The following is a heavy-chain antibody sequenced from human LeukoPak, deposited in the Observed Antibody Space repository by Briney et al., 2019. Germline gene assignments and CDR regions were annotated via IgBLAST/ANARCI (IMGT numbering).Heavy chain of an antibody. J-gene: IGHJ4*02. CDR2: IYNRGST. CDR3: ARERPSTYYYDSSGYPGGRYFDY. D-gene: IGHD3-22*01. V-gene: IGHV4-4*07. CDR1: GGSISSYY. Sequence: SETLSLTCTVSGGSISSYYWSWVRQPAGKGLEWIGGIYNRGSTNYNPSLKSRVTISVDKSKNQFSLKLSSVTAADTAVYYCARERPSTYYYDSSGYPGGRYFDYWGQGTLVTVSS.